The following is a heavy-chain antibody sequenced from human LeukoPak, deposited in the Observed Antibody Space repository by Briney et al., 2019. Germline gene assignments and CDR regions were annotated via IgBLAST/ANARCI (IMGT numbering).Heavy chain of an antibody. V-gene: IGHV3-53*04. CDR1: GFTVSSNY. J-gene: IGHJ5*02. Sequence: GGSLRLSCAASGFTVSSNYMSLVRQAPGKGLEWVSVIYSGGSTYYADSVKGRLTISRHNSKNTLYLQMNSLRAEDTAVYYCARVLMSNWFDPWGQGTLVTVSS. CDR3: ARVLMSNWFDP. CDR2: IYSGGST.